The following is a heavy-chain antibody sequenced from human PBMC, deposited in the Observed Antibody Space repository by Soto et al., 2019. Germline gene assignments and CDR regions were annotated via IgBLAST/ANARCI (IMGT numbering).Heavy chain of an antibody. J-gene: IGHJ4*02. CDR1: GFTVSSNY. D-gene: IGHD2-8*02. V-gene: IGHV3-53*01. CDR2: IYSGGST. Sequence: PGGSLRLSCAASGFTVSSNYMSWVRQAPGKGLEWGSVIYSGGSTYYAESVKGRFTISRDNSKNTLYLQMNSLRAEDTAVYYCARAAVTGIFDYWGQGTLVTVSS. CDR3: ARAAVTGIFDY.